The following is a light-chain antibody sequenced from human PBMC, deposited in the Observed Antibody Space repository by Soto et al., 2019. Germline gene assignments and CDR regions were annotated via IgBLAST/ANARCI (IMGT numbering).Light chain of an antibody. J-gene: IGKJ1*01. CDR2: DAS. V-gene: IGKV1-5*01. Sequence: DIQLTQSPSTLSASVGDRVTITCRARQSISRWLAWYQQRPGKAPKLLIYDASILESGVPSRFSGSGSGTEFTLTISCLQPDDFATYSCQQYNSYRTFGKGTKVENK. CDR1: QSISRW. CDR3: QQYNSYRT.